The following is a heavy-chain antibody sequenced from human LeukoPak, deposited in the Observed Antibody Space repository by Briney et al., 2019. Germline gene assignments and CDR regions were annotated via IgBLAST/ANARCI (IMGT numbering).Heavy chain of an antibody. CDR3: ARGGGSGSYYVGSYYYYYMDV. CDR2: IYYSGST. V-gene: IGHV4-59*01. J-gene: IGHJ6*03. CDR1: GGSISSYY. D-gene: IGHD3-10*01. Sequence: SETLSLTCTVSGGSISSYYWSWIRQPPGKGLEWIGYIYYSGSTNYNPSLKSRVTISVDTTKNQFSLKLSSVTAADTAVYYCARGGGSGSYYVGSYYYYYMDVWGKGTTVTVSS.